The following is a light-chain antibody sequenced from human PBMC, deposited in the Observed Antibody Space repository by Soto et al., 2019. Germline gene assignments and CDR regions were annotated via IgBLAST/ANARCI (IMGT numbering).Light chain of an antibody. CDR2: DAS. V-gene: IGKV3-11*01. J-gene: IGKJ1*01. CDR1: QSISSY. Sequence: EIVLTQSPATLSLSPGERATLSCRASQSISSYLAWYRQKPGQAPRLLIYDASNRATGIPPRFSGSGSETDFTLTISSLEPEDFAVYYCHQRSSWPWTFGQGTKVEIK. CDR3: HQRSSWPWT.